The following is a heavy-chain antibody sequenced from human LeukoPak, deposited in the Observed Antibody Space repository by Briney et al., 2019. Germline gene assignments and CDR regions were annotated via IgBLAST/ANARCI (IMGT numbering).Heavy chain of an antibody. Sequence: PSETLSLTCTVSGGSISSYYWSWIRQPPGKGLEWIGYIYYSGSTNYNPSLKSRVTISVATSKNQFSLKLSSVTAADTAVYYCATYYYDSGGYYYFDYWGQGTLVTVSS. CDR3: ATYYYDSGGYYYFDY. D-gene: IGHD3-22*01. CDR1: GGSISSYY. J-gene: IGHJ4*02. CDR2: IYYSGST. V-gene: IGHV4-59*01.